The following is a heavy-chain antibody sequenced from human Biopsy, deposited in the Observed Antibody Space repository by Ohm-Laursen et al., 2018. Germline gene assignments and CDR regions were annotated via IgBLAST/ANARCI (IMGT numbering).Heavy chain of an antibody. J-gene: IGHJ4*02. Sequence: ASVKVSCKASGYTFTNYGISWVRQAPGQGLEWMGWISPNNGDTDYAQKLQGRVTMTTDTSTSTAYMDLRSLRSDDTAVYYCARDRWPHVTLLCLVVFDFWGQGTLVTVSS. CDR1: GYTFTNYG. CDR2: ISPNNGDT. V-gene: IGHV1-18*01. CDR3: ARDRWPHVTLLCLVVFDF. D-gene: IGHD3-9*01.